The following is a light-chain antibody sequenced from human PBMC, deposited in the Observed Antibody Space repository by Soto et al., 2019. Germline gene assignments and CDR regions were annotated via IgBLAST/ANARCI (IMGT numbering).Light chain of an antibody. Sequence: QSVLTQPASVSGSPGQSITISCTGTSSDVGSYNLVSWYQQHPGKAPKLMIYEVSKRPSGVSNRLSGSKSGNTASLTISELQAEDEADYYCCSYAGSSTFVFGTGTKVTGL. CDR3: CSYAGSSTFV. V-gene: IGLV2-23*02. J-gene: IGLJ1*01. CDR2: EVS. CDR1: SSDVGSYNL.